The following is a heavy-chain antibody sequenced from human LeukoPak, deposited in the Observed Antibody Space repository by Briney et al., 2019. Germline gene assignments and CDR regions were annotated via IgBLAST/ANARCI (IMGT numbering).Heavy chain of an antibody. CDR3: TRDSEYLEY. V-gene: IGHV3-7*01. J-gene: IGHJ4*02. CDR2: INPDGSGK. CDR1: GFTFSNYA. Sequence: GGSLRLSCTASGFTFSNYAMGWVRQAPGKGLEWVADINPDGSGKYYLDAVKGRFTISRDNAKTSLYLQMHSLRAEDTAVYYCTRDSEYLEYWGQGTLVTVSS.